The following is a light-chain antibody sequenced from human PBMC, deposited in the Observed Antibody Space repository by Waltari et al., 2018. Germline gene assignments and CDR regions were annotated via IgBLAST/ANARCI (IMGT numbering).Light chain of an antibody. V-gene: IGKV1-8*01. CDR1: QGISSY. J-gene: IGKJ4*01. CDR2: AAS. CDR3: QQYYSYPLT. Sequence: AIRMTQSPSSFSASTGDRVTITCRASQGISSYLAWYQQKPGKAPKLLIYAASTLQSGCPSRFSGSGSGTDFTLTISCLQSEDFATYYCQQYYSYPLTFGGGTKVEIK.